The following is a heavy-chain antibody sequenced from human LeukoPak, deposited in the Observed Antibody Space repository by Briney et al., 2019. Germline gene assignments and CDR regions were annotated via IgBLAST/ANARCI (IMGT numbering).Heavy chain of an antibody. V-gene: IGHV3-23*01. CDR1: GFTFSSYA. CDR2: ISGSGGST. CDR3: AKEGRGWYYYDSSGPDY. Sequence: GGSLRLSCAASGFTFSSYAMSWVRQAPGKGLEWVSAISGSGGSTYYAGSVKGRFTISRDNSKNTLYLQMNSLRAEDTAVYYCAKEGRGWYYYDSSGPDYWGQGTLVTVSS. D-gene: IGHD3-22*01. J-gene: IGHJ4*02.